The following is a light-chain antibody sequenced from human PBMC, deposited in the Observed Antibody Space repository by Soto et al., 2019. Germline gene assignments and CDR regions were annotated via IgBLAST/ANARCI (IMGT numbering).Light chain of an antibody. CDR2: GAS. Sequence: EIVLTQSPGTLSLSPGERATLSCRASQSVSSSYLAWYQQKPGQAPRLLIYGASSRATGIPDRFSGSGSGTEFTLTISRLEPEDFAVYYCQQYGNSPITFGQGTKVDIK. V-gene: IGKV3-20*01. CDR3: QQYGNSPIT. J-gene: IGKJ1*01. CDR1: QSVSSSY.